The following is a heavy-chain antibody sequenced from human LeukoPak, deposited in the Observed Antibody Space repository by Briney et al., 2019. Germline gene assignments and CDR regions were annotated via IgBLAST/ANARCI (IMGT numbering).Heavy chain of an antibody. J-gene: IGHJ4*02. D-gene: IGHD4-17*01. CDR2: INPNSGGT. V-gene: IGHV1-2*02. CDR3: ARGHDYGDG. Sequence: GASVKVSCKASGYTFTGYYMHWVRQAPGQGLEWVGWINPNSGGTNYAQKFQGRVTMTRDMSTSTVYMELSSLRSEDTAVYYCARGHDYGDGWGQGTLVTVSS. CDR1: GYTFTGYY.